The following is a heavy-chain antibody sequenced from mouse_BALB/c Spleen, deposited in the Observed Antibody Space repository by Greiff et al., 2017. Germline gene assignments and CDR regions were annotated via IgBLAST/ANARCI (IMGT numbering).Heavy chain of an antibody. CDR1: GFNFKDSY. V-gene: IGHV14-3*02. J-gene: IGHJ3*01. CDR2: IDPANGNT. D-gene: IGHD2-3*01. Sequence: VQLQQSGAELVKPGASVKLSCTASGFNFKDSYMHWVKQRPDQGLEWIGRIDPANGNTKYDPKFQGKATITADNSSNTAYLQLSSLTSEDTAVYYCAPGYSAWFADWGQGTLVTVSA. CDR3: APGYSAWFAD.